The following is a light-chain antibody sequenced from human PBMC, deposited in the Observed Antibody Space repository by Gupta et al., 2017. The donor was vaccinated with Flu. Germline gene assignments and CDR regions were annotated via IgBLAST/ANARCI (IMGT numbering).Light chain of an antibody. CDR3: QKDNGAPST. CDR2: AAS. CDR1: QDINNY. J-gene: IGKJ5*01. V-gene: IGKV1-27*01. Sequence: DMQMTQSPSSLSASVGDRVTITGRASQDINNYLAWYQQKPGKAPKLLIYAASTLQSGVPSRFSGSGSGTEFTLTISSLQPEDVATYFCQKDNGAPSTFGQGTQLDIK.